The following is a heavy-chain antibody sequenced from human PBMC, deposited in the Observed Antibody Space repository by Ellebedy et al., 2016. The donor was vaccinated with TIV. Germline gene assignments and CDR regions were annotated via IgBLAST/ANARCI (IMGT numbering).Heavy chain of an antibody. J-gene: IGHJ4*02. V-gene: IGHV3-7*01. CDR3: ARDRDWAHDY. Sequence: GESLKISXAASGFTFSVYAIHWVRQAPGKGLEWVANIKEDGGEKHYVDSVKGRFTISRDNAKNSLYLQMNNLRAEDTAVYYCARDRDWAHDYWGQGTLVTVSS. CDR1: GFTFSVYA. D-gene: IGHD3/OR15-3a*01. CDR2: IKEDGGEK.